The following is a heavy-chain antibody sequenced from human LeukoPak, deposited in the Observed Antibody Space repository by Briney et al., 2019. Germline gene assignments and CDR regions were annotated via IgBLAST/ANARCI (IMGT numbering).Heavy chain of an antibody. Sequence: SETLSLTCAVYGGSFSGYYWSWIRQPPGKGLEWIGEINHSGSTNYNPSLKSRVTISVDTSKNQFSLKLSSVTAADTAVYYCAQHYDSSGYYGWRTYYFDYWGQGTLVTVSS. D-gene: IGHD3-22*01. CDR1: GGSFSGYY. V-gene: IGHV4-34*01. CDR3: AQHYDSSGYYGWRTYYFDY. CDR2: INHSGST. J-gene: IGHJ4*02.